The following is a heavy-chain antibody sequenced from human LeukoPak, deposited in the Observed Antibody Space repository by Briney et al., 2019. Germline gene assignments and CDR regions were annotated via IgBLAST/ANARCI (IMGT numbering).Heavy chain of an antibody. Sequence: KPSETLSLTCVVQGGPISGYYWSWIRQPPGKGVEWVGEINHSGTINYSSSLKRRVSISEDTSKNQFSLKLNSVTAADTAVYYCARGPITIFGIYMDVWGEGTTVTVSS. J-gene: IGHJ6*03. V-gene: IGHV4-34*01. CDR1: GGPISGYY. CDR2: INHSGTI. D-gene: IGHD3-3*01. CDR3: ARGPITIFGIYMDV.